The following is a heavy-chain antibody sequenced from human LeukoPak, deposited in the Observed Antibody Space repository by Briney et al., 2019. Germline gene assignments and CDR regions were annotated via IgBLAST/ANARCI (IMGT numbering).Heavy chain of an antibody. D-gene: IGHD2-8*01. CDR2: IYYSGST. CDR1: GGSISSYY. V-gene: IGHV4-59*01. J-gene: IGHJ5*02. Sequence: SETLSLTCTVSGGSISSYYWSWIRQPPGKGLEWIGYIYYSGSTNYNPSLKSRVTISVDTSKNQFSLKLSSVTAADTAVYYCAREGCTNGVCLNWFDPWGQGTLVTVSS. CDR3: AREGCTNGVCLNWFDP.